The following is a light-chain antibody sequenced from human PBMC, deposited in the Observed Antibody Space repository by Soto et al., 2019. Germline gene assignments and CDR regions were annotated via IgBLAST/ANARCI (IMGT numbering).Light chain of an antibody. CDR1: QSISTS. V-gene: IGKV1-39*01. CDR2: AAS. J-gene: IGKJ2*01. Sequence: GDRVTITCRASQSISTSLNWYQQKPGQAPKLLIYAASYLQSGVPSRFSGSGSGTEFTLTISSLQPEDLATYFCQQSDHSPMYTFGQGTDLKIK. CDR3: QQSDHSPMYT.